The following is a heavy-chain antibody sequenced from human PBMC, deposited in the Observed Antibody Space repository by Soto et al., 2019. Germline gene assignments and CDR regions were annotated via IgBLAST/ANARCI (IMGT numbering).Heavy chain of an antibody. CDR1: GCSLSDGDYF. V-gene: IGHV4-30-4*01. D-gene: IGHD3-10*01. CDR3: ARAQGSGFLVS. J-gene: IGHJ4*02. CDR2: IYHRGNT. Sequence: SETLSLTCSFSGCSLSDGDYFLSWIRQPPGKGLEWIGHIYHRGNTYTNPSLKSRLTISMDTSKNQFSLNLNSVTAADTAVYYCARAQGSGFLVSWGQGTLVTVSS.